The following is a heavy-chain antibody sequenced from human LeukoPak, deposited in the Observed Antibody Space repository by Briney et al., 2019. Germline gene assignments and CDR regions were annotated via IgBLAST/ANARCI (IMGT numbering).Heavy chain of an antibody. V-gene: IGHV1-3*01. CDR3: ARDRAGFIAAANYNWFDP. CDR1: GYTFTSYA. CDR2: IDAGNGNT. J-gene: IGHJ5*02. Sequence: ASVKVSCKASGYTFTSYAMHWVRQAPGQRLEWMGWIDAGNGNTKYSQKFQGRVTITRDTSASTAYMELSSLRSEDTAVYYCARDRAGFIAAANYNWFDPWGQGTLVTVSS. D-gene: IGHD6-13*01.